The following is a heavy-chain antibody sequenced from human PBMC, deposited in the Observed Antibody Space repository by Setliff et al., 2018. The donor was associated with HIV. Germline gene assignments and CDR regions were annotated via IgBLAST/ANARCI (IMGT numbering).Heavy chain of an antibody. Sequence: PSETLSLTCSVSGGSIGSGSYYWTWIRQPAGKGPEWIGHIYTNGYTNYNPSLKSRVTISVDTSKNQFSLKLASVTAADTAVYYCARAPPGIQNDAFDVWGQGTMVTVSS. V-gene: IGHV4-61*09. J-gene: IGHJ3*01. CDR2: IYTNGYT. CDR1: GGSIGSGSYY. CDR3: ARAPPGIQNDAFDV.